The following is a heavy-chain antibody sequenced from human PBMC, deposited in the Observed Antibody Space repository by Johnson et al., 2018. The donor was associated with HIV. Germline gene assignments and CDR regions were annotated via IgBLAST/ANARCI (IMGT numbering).Heavy chain of an antibody. CDR3: AKSYCPGCDGFDI. D-gene: IGHD2-21*01. V-gene: IGHV3-66*03. Sequence: VQLVESGGGLIQPGGSLRLSCAASGFTVSSNYMSWVRQAPGKGLEWVSVIYSGGSTYYADSVKGRFTISRDNSKNTLSVQMNSLRAEDSGIYYCAKSYCPGCDGFDIWGQGTLVTVSS. J-gene: IGHJ3*02. CDR1: GFTVSSNY. CDR2: IYSGGST.